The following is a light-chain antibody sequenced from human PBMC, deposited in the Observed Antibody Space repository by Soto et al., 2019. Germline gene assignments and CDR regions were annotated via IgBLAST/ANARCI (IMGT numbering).Light chain of an antibody. CDR2: EVN. CDR1: NSDIGDGNY. J-gene: IGLJ1*01. CDR3: SSFSSGTTLFV. V-gene: IGLV2-14*01. Sequence: QSVLTQPASVSGSPGQSITISFTGANSDIGDGNYVSWYQQYPGKAPKVIIYEVNYRPSGVSYRFSGSKSGNTASLTISGLQAEDEADYYCSSFSSGTTLFVFGCGTKLTVL.